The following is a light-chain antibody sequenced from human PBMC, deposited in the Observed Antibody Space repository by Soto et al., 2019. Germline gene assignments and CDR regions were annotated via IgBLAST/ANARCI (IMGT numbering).Light chain of an antibody. CDR1: SSDVGNYNL. Sequence: QSTLTQPASVSGSPGQSITISCTGTSSDVGNYNLVSWYQQYPGKAPKLMIYEGDKRPSGVSHRFFGSKSGNTASLTISGLQAEDEADYYCCSYTGGNPSYVFGTGTKLTVL. V-gene: IGLV2-23*01. CDR2: EGD. J-gene: IGLJ1*01. CDR3: CSYTGGNPSYV.